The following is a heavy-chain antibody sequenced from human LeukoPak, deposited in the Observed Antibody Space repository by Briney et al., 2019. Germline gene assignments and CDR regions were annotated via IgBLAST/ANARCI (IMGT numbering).Heavy chain of an antibody. V-gene: IGHV4-59*01. CDR2: ISYSGST. D-gene: IGHD2-2*01. Sequence: PSETLSLTCTVSGGSISSYYWSWIRQPPGKGLEWIAYISYSGSTNYNPFLKSRVTISVDTSKNQFSLKLSSVTAADTAVYYCARTVPAAIPYFDYWGQGTLVTVSS. CDR1: GGSISSYY. CDR3: ARTVPAAIPYFDY. J-gene: IGHJ4*02.